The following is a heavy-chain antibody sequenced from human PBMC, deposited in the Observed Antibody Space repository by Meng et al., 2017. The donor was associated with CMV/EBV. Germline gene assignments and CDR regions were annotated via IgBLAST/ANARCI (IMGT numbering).Heavy chain of an antibody. CDR1: GFTFSSYG. Sequence: GESLKISCAASGFTFSSYGMHWVRQAPGKGLEWVAFIRYDGSNKYYADSVKGRFTISRDNSKNTLYLQMNSLRAEDTAVYYCAKDGYSGYDYDYWDQGTLVTVSS. CDR3: AKDGYSGYDYDY. V-gene: IGHV3-30*02. D-gene: IGHD5-12*01. J-gene: IGHJ4*02. CDR2: IRYDGSNK.